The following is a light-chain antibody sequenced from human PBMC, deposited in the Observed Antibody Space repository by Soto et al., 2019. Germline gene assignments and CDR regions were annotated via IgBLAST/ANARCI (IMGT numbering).Light chain of an antibody. CDR1: SGDIGSYNR. V-gene: IGLV2-14*01. Sequence: QAVVTQPASVSGSPGQSITISCTGTSGDIGSYNRVSWYQQHPGKAPKLIIYEVTDRPSGVSNRFSGSKSGNTASLTISGLQAEDEAEDYCSSYTNINTRACVFGTGTKLTVL. J-gene: IGLJ1*01. CDR3: SSYTNINTRACV. CDR2: EVT.